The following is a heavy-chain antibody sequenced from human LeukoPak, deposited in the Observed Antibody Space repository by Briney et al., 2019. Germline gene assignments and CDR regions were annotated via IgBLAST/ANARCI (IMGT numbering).Heavy chain of an antibody. J-gene: IGHJ4*02. D-gene: IGHD6-19*01. V-gene: IGHV3-23*01. CDR2: ISGSGGNT. CDR3: AKWLYSSGWYYFDY. CDR1: GFTFSSYA. Sequence: GGSLRLSCAASGFTFSSYAMSWVRQAPGKGLEWVSAISGSGGNTYYPDSVEGRFTISRDNSKNTLYLQMNSLRAEDTAVYYCAKWLYSSGWYYFDYWGQGTLVTVSS.